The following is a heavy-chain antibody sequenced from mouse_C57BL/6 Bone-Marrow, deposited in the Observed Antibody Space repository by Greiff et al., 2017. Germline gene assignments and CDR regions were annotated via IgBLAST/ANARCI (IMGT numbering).Heavy chain of an antibody. V-gene: IGHV14-4*01. J-gene: IGHJ2*01. CDR3: SAFYGNYFNF. CDR1: GFNIKDDY. Sequence: VQLQQSGAELVRPGASVKLSCTASGFNIKDDYIHWVKQRPEQGLEWIGWIDPEIGDTESASKFQGTATITSVTSSNTAYLQLSSLTSEDTAVYYCSAFYGNYFNFWGQGTPLTGAS. D-gene: IGHD2-1*01. CDR2: IDPEIGDT.